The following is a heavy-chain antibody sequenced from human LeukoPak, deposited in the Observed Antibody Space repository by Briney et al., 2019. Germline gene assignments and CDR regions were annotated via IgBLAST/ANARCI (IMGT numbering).Heavy chain of an antibody. CDR1: GGAISSYY. Sequence: SENLSLTGTVSGGAISSYYWSWIRHPPGKGLAWSGYTYYSGSTNYNTSLKSRVNISVATSKNQFSLKLSCVAAADTAVYYCANFPDVNYYGSGSLNLEYGGEGILVTVSS. J-gene: IGHJ4*02. V-gene: IGHV4-59*01. CDR3: ANFPDVNYYGSGSLNLEY. D-gene: IGHD3-10*01. CDR2: TYYSGST.